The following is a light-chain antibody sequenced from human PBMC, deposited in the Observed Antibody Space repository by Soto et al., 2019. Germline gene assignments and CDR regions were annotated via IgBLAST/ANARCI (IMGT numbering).Light chain of an antibody. J-gene: IGKJ4*01. V-gene: IGKV2D-29*01. Sequence: DVVMTQTPISLSVTPGQPASISCESSQSLLHTDGKTYLYWYLQKPGQPPQILIYEISNLFSGVPDRFSGSGSGTYFTLKISRVEAEDVGVYYCMQSAQLPLTFGGGTKVEIK. CDR2: EIS. CDR3: MQSAQLPLT. CDR1: QSLLHTDGKTY.